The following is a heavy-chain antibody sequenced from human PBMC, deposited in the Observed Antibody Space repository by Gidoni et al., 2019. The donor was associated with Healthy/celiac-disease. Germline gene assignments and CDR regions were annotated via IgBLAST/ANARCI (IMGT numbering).Heavy chain of an antibody. CDR2: IYWDDDK. Sequence: QITLKESRPTLVKPTQTLTLTCTFSGFSLSTSGVGVGWIRQPPGKALEWLALIYWDDDKRYSPSLKSRLTITKDTSKNQVVLTMTNMDPVDTATYYCAHAGDIVGAPNWFDPWGQGTLVTVSS. V-gene: IGHV2-5*02. CDR3: AHAGDIVGAPNWFDP. D-gene: IGHD1-26*01. CDR1: GFSLSTSGVG. J-gene: IGHJ5*02.